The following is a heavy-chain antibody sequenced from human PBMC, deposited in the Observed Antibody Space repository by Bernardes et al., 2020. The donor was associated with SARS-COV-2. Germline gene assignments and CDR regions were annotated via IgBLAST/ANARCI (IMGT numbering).Heavy chain of an antibody. CDR3: ARVYPPIFGVVIPRNNNWFDP. J-gene: IGHJ5*02. V-gene: IGHV1-2*02. CDR1: GYTFTGYY. D-gene: IGHD3-3*01. Sequence: SVKVSCKASGYTFTGYYMHWVRQAPGQGLEWMGWINPNSGGTNYAQKFQGRVTMTRDTSISTAYMELSRLRSDDTAVYYCARVYPPIFGVVIPRNNNWFDPWGQGTLVTVSS. CDR2: INPNSGGT.